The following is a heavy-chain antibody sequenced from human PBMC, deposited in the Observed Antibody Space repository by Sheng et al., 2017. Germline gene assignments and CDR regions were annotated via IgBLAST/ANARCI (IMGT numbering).Heavy chain of an antibody. D-gene: IGHD6-13*01. V-gene: IGHV4-34*01. J-gene: IGHJ4*02. Sequence: QVQLQQWGAGLLKPSETLSLTCAVYGGSFSGYYWSWIRQPPGKGLEWIGEINHSGSTNYNPSLKSRVTISVDTSKNQFSLKLSSVTAADTAVYYCARGRPLIAAAGTKGGIYYFDYWGQGTLVTVSS. CDR3: ARGRPLIAAAGTKGGIYYFDY. CDR2: INHSGST. CDR1: GGSFSGYY.